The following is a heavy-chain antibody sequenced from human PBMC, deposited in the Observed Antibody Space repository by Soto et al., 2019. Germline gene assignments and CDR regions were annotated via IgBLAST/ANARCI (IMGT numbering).Heavy chain of an antibody. V-gene: IGHV4-38-2*02. D-gene: IGHD3-22*01. CDR3: AREGYYDSSGYDWDY. Sequence: SETLSLTCAVSGCSISSGYYWGWIRQPPGKGLEWIGSIYHSGSTYYNPSLKSRVTISVDTSKNQFSLKLSSVTAADTAVYYCAREGYYDSSGYDWDYWGQGTLVTVS. CDR2: IYHSGST. CDR1: GCSISSGYY. J-gene: IGHJ4*02.